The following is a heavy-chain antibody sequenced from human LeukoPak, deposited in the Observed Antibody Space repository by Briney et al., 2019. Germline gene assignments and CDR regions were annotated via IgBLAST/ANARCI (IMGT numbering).Heavy chain of an antibody. CDR1: GFTFSNYE. Sequence: GGSLRLSCAASGFTFSNYEFNWVRQAPGKGLEWVSYISSSGRNIYYADSVKGRFTISRDNARNSLYLQMNSLRAEDTALYYCARDLSSTTGYYYYGMDVWGQGTTVTVSS. D-gene: IGHD2/OR15-2a*01. J-gene: IGHJ6*02. CDR3: ARDLSSTTGYYYYGMDV. V-gene: IGHV3-48*03. CDR2: ISSSGRNI.